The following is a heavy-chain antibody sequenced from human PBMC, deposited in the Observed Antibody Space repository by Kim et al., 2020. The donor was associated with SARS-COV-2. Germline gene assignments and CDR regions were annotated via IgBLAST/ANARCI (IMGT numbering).Heavy chain of an antibody. J-gene: IGHJ3*02. CDR1: GFTFSDYY. D-gene: IGHD6-6*01. V-gene: IGHV3-11*01. CDR3: AASPYSSSSSGAFDI. Sequence: GGSLRLSCAASGFTFSDYYMSWIRQAPGKGLEWVSYISSSGSTIYYADSVKGRFTISRDNAKNSLYLQMNSLRAEDTAVYYCAASPYSSSSSGAFDIWGQGTMVTVSS. CDR2: ISSSGSTI.